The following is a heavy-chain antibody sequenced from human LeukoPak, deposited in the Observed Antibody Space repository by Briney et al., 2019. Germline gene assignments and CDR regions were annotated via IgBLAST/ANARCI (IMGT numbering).Heavy chain of an antibody. CDR2: ISPRGGGT. D-gene: IGHD7-27*01. Sequence: GGSLRLSCAASGFTFRNYGMNWVRQAPGKGLEWLSGISPRGGGTYYADSVKGRFTISRDDSKNMLSLQMNSLGVEDTAVYYCARDLAWGAFDYWGQGALVTVSS. V-gene: IGHV3-23*01. CDR3: ARDLAWGAFDY. CDR1: GFTFRNYG. J-gene: IGHJ4*02.